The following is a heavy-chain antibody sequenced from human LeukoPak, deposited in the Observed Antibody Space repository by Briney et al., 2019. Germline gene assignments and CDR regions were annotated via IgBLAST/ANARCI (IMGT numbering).Heavy chain of an antibody. D-gene: IGHD3-10*01. J-gene: IGHJ4*02. Sequence: PGGSLRLSCAASGFTFSSYAMHWVRQAPGKGLEWVAVMSYDGSNKYYADSVKGRFTISRDNSKNTLYLQMNSLRAEDTAVYYCARCRYGSGSYYSFDYWGQGTLVTVSS. V-gene: IGHV3-30-3*01. CDR1: GFTFSSYA. CDR2: MSYDGSNK. CDR3: ARCRYGSGSYYSFDY.